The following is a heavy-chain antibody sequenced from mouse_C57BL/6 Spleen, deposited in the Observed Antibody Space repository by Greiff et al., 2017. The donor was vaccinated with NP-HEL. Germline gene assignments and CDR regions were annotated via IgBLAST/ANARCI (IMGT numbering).Heavy chain of an antibody. J-gene: IGHJ2*01. Sequence: VQLQQSGAELVRPGASVTLSCKASGYTFTDYEMHWVKQTPVHGLEWIGAIDPETGGTAYNQKFKGKAILTADKSSSTAYMELRSLTSEDSAVYYCTRQDGSRSYWGQGTTLTVSS. CDR1: GYTFTDYE. CDR3: TRQDGSRSY. CDR2: IDPETGGT. D-gene: IGHD1-1*01. V-gene: IGHV1-15*01.